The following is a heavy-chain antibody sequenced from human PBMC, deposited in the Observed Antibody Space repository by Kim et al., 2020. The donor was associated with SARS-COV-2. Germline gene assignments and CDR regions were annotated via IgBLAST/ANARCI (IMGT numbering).Heavy chain of an antibody. CDR3: AMGSQLVRAFDI. V-gene: IGHV3-30*01. D-gene: IGHD6-13*01. J-gene: IGHJ3*02. Sequence: YYADSVKGRVTISRDNSKNTLYLQMNSLIAEDTAVYYCAMGSQLVRAFDIWGQGTMVTVSS.